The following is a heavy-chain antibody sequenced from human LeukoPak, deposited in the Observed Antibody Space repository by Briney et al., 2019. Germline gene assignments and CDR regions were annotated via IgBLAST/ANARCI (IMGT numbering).Heavy chain of an antibody. CDR2: ISGSGGST. J-gene: IGHJ4*02. D-gene: IGHD1-1*01. V-gene: IGHV3-23*01. Sequence: GGSLRLSCAASGFTFSSYAMSWVRQAPGKGLEWVSAISGSGGSTYYADPVKGRFTISRDNSKNTLYLQMNSLRAEDTAVYYCAKGRFNWNGEFDYWGQGTLVTVSS. CDR3: AKGRFNWNGEFDY. CDR1: GFTFSSYA.